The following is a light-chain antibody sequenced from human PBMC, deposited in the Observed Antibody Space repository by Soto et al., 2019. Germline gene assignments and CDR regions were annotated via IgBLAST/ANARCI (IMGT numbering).Light chain of an antibody. CDR1: SSNIGTNS. J-gene: IGLJ3*02. V-gene: IGLV1-44*01. Sequence: QSVLTQPPSASGTPGQRVTISCSESSSNIGTNSVNWYQQLPGRAPKLLIFGNYQRPSGVPDRFSGSKSGTSASLAISGLQSDDEAAYYCAAWDDTLNGWVFGGGTKLTVL. CDR2: GNY. CDR3: AAWDDTLNGWV.